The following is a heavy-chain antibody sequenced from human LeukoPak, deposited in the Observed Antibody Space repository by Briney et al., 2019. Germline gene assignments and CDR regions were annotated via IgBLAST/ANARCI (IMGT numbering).Heavy chain of an antibody. V-gene: IGHV3-23*01. CDR2: LSGSGGST. J-gene: IGHJ4*02. CDR1: GFTFSAYS. CDR3: AKAWLEQGGMFDY. Sequence: GGSLRLSCAASGFTFSAYSMNWVRQAPGEGLEWVSLLSGSGGSTYYADSVKGRFTISRDNSKNTLYLQMNSLRAEDTAVYYCAKAWLEQGGMFDYWGQGTPVTVSS. D-gene: IGHD1/OR15-1a*01.